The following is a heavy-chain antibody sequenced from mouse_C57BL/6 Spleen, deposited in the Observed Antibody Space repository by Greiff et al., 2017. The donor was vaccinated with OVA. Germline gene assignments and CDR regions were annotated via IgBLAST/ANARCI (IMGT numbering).Heavy chain of an antibody. CDR1: GYAFSSYW. CDR3: ARGGSYYYKDERYAMDY. V-gene: IGHV1-80*01. J-gene: IGHJ4*01. Sequence: QVQLQQSGAELGKPGASVKISCKASGYAFSSYWMNWVKQRPGKGLEWIGQIYPGDGDTNYNGKFKGKATLTADKSSSTAYMQLSSLTSEDSAVYFCARGGSYYYKDERYAMDYWGQGTSVTVSS. CDR2: IYPGDGDT. D-gene: IGHD1-1*01.